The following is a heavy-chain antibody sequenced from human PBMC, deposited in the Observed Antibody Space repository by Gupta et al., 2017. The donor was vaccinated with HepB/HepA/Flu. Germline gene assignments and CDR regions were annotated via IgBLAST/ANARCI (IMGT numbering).Heavy chain of an antibody. J-gene: IGHJ4*02. CDR2: ISHDETYK. CDR1: GFTFSNHA. CDR3: VGEVGVKDFDS. D-gene: IGHD1-26*01. Sequence: QVQLEESGGGVVQPGRSLRLSCAGSGFTFSNHAMHWVRQAPGKGLEWVAVISHDETYKDYADSVKGRFSISRDNSNNILFLQMNRLRTEDTAVYYCVGEVGVKDFDSWGQGTQVTVSS. V-gene: IGHV3-30*03.